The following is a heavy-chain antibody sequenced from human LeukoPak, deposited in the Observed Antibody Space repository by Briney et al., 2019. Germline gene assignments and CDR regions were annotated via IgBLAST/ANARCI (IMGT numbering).Heavy chain of an antibody. CDR3: ASPDYYGSGSYYYYMDV. CDR1: GFTFSDYY. D-gene: IGHD3-10*01. V-gene: IGHV3-11*01. CDR2: ISSSGSTI. Sequence: PGGSLRLSCAASGFTFSDYYTSWIRQAPGKGLEWVSYISSSGSTIYYADSVKGRFTISRDNAKNSLYLQMNSLRAEDTAVYYCASPDYYGSGSYYYYMDVWGKGTTVTVSS. J-gene: IGHJ6*03.